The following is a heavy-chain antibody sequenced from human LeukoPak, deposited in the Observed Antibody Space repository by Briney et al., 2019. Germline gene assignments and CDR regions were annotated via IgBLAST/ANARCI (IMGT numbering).Heavy chain of an antibody. D-gene: IGHD4-17*01. Sequence: PSETLSLTCTVSGGSISSYYWSWIRQPPGKGLEWIGYIYYSGSTNYNPSLKSRVTISVDTSKNQFSLKLSSVTAADTAVYYCARLNDYGDYEGWFDPWGQGTLVTVSS. V-gene: IGHV4-59*08. CDR1: GGSISSYY. CDR2: IYYSGST. J-gene: IGHJ5*02. CDR3: ARLNDYGDYEGWFDP.